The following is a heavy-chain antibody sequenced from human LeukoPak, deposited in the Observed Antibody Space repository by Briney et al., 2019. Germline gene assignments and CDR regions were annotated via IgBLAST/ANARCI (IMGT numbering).Heavy chain of an antibody. Sequence: GGSLRLSCAASGFTFSSYWMSWVRQAPGKGLEWVANIKQDGSEKYYVDSVKGRFAVFRDNAKNSLSLQMNILRLEDTAVYYCARGVSWTFYNWGRGALVIVSS. CDR2: IKQDGSEK. V-gene: IGHV3-7*04. J-gene: IGHJ4*02. CDR1: GFTFSSYW. D-gene: IGHD6-13*01. CDR3: ARGVSWTFYN.